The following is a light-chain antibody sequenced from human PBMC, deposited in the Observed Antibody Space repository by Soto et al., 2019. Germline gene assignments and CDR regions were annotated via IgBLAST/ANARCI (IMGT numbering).Light chain of an antibody. CDR1: QSISSW. CDR2: KAS. CDR3: QQYNSHPLT. J-gene: IGKJ4*01. Sequence: DIQMTQSPSTLSASVGDRVTITCRASQSISSWLAWYQQKPGKAPKLLMYKASILESGVPSRFSGSGSGTEFTLTINSLQPDDFGTYHCQQYNSHPLTFGGGTKVEIK. V-gene: IGKV1-5*03.